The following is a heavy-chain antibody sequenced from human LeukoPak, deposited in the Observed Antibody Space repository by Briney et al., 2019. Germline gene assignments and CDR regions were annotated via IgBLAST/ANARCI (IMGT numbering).Heavy chain of an antibody. CDR3: ARDLWFGAGRAFDI. J-gene: IGHJ3*02. CDR1: GYTFTKSY. V-gene: IGHV1-46*01. Sequence: GASVKVSCKASGYTFTKSYIHWVRQAPGQRLEWMGLINPGGDNTNYAQNFQGRVTMTSDTSARTVYMELSSLRSDDTAVYYCARDLWFGAGRAFDIWGQGTMVTVSS. CDR2: INPGGDNT. D-gene: IGHD3-10*01.